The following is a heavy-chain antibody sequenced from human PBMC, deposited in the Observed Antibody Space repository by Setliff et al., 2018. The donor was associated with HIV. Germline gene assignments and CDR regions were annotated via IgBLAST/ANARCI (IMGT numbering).Heavy chain of an antibody. D-gene: IGHD2-21*02. V-gene: IGHV4-61*09. CDR2: IYTSGST. CDR1: GGSISSGSYY. J-gene: IGHJ6*03. Sequence: SETLSLTCTVSGGSISSGSYYWSWIRQPAGKGLEWIGHIYTSGSTNYKPSLKSRVTISADTPKNQFSLRLSSVTAADTAVYYCAREGWGLLRESHYYYYMDVWGKGTTVTVSS. CDR3: AREGWGLLRESHYYYYMDV.